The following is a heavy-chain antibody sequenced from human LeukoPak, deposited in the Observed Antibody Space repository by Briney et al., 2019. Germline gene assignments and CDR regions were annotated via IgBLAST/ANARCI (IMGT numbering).Heavy chain of an antibody. CDR1: GFPFSSYW. CDR2: IKQDGSKK. J-gene: IGHJ3*02. V-gene: IGHV3-7*03. Sequence: TGGSLRLSCVASGFPFSSYWMTWVRQAPGKGLEWVANIKQDGSKKSYVDSVKGRFTISRDNAKNSLYLQMSSLRAEDTAVYYCARATSAYYYPDAFDIWGQGTMVTVSS. D-gene: IGHD3-22*01. CDR3: ARATSAYYYPDAFDI.